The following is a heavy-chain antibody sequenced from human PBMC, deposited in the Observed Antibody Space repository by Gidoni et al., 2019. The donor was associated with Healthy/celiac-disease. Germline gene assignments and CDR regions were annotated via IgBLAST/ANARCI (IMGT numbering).Heavy chain of an antibody. CDR3: ARWDDYDFWSGYSFDY. CDR2: ISYDGSNK. J-gene: IGHJ4*02. D-gene: IGHD3-3*01. CDR1: GFTFSSYA. Sequence: QVQLVESGGGVVQPGRSLRLSCAASGFTFSSYAMHWVRQAPGKGLEWVAVISYDGSNKYYADSVKGRFTISRDNSKNTLYLQMNSLRAEDTAVYYCARWDDYDFWSGYSFDYWGQGTLVTVSS. V-gene: IGHV3-30-3*01.